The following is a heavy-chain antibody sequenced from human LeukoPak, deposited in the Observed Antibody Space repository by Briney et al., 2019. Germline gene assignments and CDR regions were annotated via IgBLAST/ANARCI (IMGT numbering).Heavy chain of an antibody. D-gene: IGHD3-10*01. CDR2: IYTSGST. Sequence: SETLSLTCTVSGGSISSYYWSWIRQPAGKGLEWIGRIYTSGSTNYNPSLKSRVTMSVDTSKNQFSLKLSSVTAADTAVYYCARDWRGVTMVRGKNWFDPWGQGTLVTVSS. J-gene: IGHJ5*02. CDR1: GGSISSYY. CDR3: ARDWRGVTMVRGKNWFDP. V-gene: IGHV4-4*07.